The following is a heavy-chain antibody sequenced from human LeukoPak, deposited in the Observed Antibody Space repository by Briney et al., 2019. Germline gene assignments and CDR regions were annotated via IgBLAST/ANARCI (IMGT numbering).Heavy chain of an antibody. CDR2: IYYSGST. Sequence: SSETLSLTCTVSGGSISSSSYYWGWIRQPPGKGLEWIGSIYYSGSTYYNPSLKSRVTISVDTSKNQFSLKLSSVTAADTAVYYCAGSYYDSSGYYYAIDYWGQGTLVTVSS. CDR3: AGSYYDSSGYYYAIDY. V-gene: IGHV4-39*01. CDR1: GGSISSSSYY. J-gene: IGHJ4*02. D-gene: IGHD3-22*01.